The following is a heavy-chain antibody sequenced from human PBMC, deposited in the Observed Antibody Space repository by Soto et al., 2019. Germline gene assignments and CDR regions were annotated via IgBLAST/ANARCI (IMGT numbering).Heavy chain of an antibody. CDR1: GFTFSSYG. CDR3: AKGLTPGYPQYSGYDLDDY. CDR2: ISYDGSNK. Sequence: GGSLRLSCAASGFTFSSYGMHWVRQAPGKGLEWVAVISYDGSNKYYADSVKGRFTISRDNSKNTLYLQMNSLRAEDTAVYYCAKGLTPGYPQYSGYDLDDYWGQGTLVTVSS. V-gene: IGHV3-30*18. J-gene: IGHJ4*02. D-gene: IGHD5-12*01.